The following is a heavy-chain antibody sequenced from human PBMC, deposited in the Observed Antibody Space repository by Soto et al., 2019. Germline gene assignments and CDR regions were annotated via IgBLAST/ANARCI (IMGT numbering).Heavy chain of an antibody. CDR2: IIPVFGAA. D-gene: IGHD3-22*01. Sequence: ASVKVSCKASGGTFSNYAISWVRQAPGQGLEWMGGIIPVFGAASYAQKFQARVTITADESTSTAYMELSSLTSEVTALYYCARDRLGDLYSSTFYYFFDCWGQGTLVTVSS. J-gene: IGHJ4*02. CDR1: GGTFSNYA. CDR3: ARDRLGDLYSSTFYYFFDC. V-gene: IGHV1-69*13.